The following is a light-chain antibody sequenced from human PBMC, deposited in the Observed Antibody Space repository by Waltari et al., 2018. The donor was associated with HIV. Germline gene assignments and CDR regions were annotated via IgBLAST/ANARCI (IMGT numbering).Light chain of an antibody. CDR1: GSNIGSNY. V-gene: IGLV1-51*01. Sequence: QSVLTQLPSLSAAPGQRVTISCSGSGSNIGSNYVSWYQQVPGTAPKVLIYDNDKRPSGIPDRFSGSTSGTSATLAITGLQSGDEADYYCAVWDSSLRSGRVFGGGTKLTVL. CDR2: DND. CDR3: AVWDSSLRSGRV. J-gene: IGLJ3*02.